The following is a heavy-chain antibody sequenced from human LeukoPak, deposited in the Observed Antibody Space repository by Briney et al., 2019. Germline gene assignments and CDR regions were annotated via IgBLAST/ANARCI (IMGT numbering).Heavy chain of an antibody. CDR2: INHSGST. Sequence: PSETLSLTCAVYGGSFSGYYWSWIRQPPGKGLEWIGEINHSGSTNYNPSLKSRVTISVDTPKNQFSLKLSSVTAADTAVYYCARGSDVDIVATTEEFDYWGQGTLVTVSS. J-gene: IGHJ4*02. D-gene: IGHD5-12*01. CDR1: GGSFSGYY. CDR3: ARGSDVDIVATTEEFDY. V-gene: IGHV4-34*01.